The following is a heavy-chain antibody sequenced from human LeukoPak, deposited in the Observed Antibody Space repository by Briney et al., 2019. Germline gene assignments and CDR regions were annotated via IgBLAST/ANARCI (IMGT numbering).Heavy chain of an antibody. CDR1: GLTASSMY. CDR2: MYNNGNT. J-gene: IGHJ4*02. V-gene: IGHV3-53*01. Sequence: GGSLRLSCAASGLTASSMYMSWVRQAPGKGLEWVSVMYNNGNTHYADSVKGRFTISRDNAKNTLYLQMNSLRPEDTAVYYCARVGGDRVAYWGQGTLVTVSS. CDR3: ARVGGDRVAY. D-gene: IGHD4-17*01.